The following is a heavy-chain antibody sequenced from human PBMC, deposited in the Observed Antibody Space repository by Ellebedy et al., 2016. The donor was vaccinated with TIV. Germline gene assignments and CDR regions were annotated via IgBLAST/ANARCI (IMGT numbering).Heavy chain of an antibody. V-gene: IGHV1-69*04. D-gene: IGHD3-22*01. CDR1: GGTFSSYA. CDR3: ARDLLGSADY. CDR2: IMPILDIA. Sequence: AASVKVSCKASGGTFSSYAINWARQAPGQGLEWMGRIMPILDIANYPQKFQGRVTITADKSTSTAYMELRSLRSEDTAVYYCARDLLGSADYWGQGTLVTVSS. J-gene: IGHJ4*02.